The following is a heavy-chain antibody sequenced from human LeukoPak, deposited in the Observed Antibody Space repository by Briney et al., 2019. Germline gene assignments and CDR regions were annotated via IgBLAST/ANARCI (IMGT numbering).Heavy chain of an antibody. J-gene: IGHJ5*02. CDR2: IYYSGST. V-gene: IGHV4-39*07. CDR1: GGSISSRGYY. D-gene: IGHD2-2*01. Sequence: SETLSLTCTVSGGSISSRGYYWGWIRQPPGTGLEWIGSIYYSGSTYYNPSLKSRVTISVDTSKDQFSLRLSSVTAADTAVYYCARESDRYCSSTSCPNYYDPWGQGTLVTASS. CDR3: ARESDRYCSSTSCPNYYDP.